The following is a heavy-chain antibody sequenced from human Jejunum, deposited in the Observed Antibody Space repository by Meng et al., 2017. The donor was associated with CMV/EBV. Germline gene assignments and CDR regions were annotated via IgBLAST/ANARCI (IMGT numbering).Heavy chain of an antibody. V-gene: IGHV4-30-4*01. CDR1: GDYISSGDSY. D-gene: IGHD1-14*01. CDR3: AREGTNSYYFDY. CDR2: IYASGST. Sequence: VSGDYISSGDSYWSWIRQPPGKGLEWIGYIYASGSTSHNPSLESRVTISVDTSKNQFSLKVMSVTAADTAVYYCAREGTNSYYFDYWGQGTLVTVSS. J-gene: IGHJ4*02.